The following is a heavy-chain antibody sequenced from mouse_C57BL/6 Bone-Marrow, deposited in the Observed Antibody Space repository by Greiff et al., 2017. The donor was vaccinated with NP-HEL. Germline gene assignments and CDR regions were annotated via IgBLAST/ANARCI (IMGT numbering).Heavy chain of an antibody. J-gene: IGHJ3*01. CDR3: TTYWIYYGYDGFAY. CDR1: GFNIKDDY. CDR2: IDPENGDT. D-gene: IGHD2-2*01. V-gene: IGHV14-4*01. Sequence: VQLQQSGAELVRPGASVKLSCTASGFNIKDDYMHRVQQRPEQGLEWIGWIDPENGDTEYASKFQGKATITADTSSNTAYLQLSSLTSEDTAVYYCTTYWIYYGYDGFAYWGQGTLVTVSA.